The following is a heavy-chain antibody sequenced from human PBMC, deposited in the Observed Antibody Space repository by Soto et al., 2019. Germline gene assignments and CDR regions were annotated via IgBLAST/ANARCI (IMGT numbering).Heavy chain of an antibody. V-gene: IGHV3-7*01. CDR1: GFTFSTSW. CDR2: IKEDGSET. Sequence: EVQLVESGGGLVQPGGSLRLSCAASGFTFSTSWMTWVRQAPGKGLEWVANIKEDGSETYYLDSVKGRFTVSKDNAKNSLYLQMNSLRAEDTAVYYCARDRGPNTFDYWGQGTLVTVS. CDR3: ARDRGPNTFDY. J-gene: IGHJ4*02.